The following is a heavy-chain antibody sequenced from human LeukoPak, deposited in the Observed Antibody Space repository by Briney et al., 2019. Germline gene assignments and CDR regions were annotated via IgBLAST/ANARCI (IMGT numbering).Heavy chain of an antibody. D-gene: IGHD2-2*01. CDR2: ISPGDSDT. CDR1: GYTFTTYW. CDR3: ARRYCSSTFCHGAFDI. Sequence: GESLKISYKGSGYTFTTYWIGWVRQMPGKGLEWMGIISPGDSDTRYSPSFQGQVTISADKSIRTAYLQWSSLKASDTAMYYCARRYCSSTFCHGAFDIWGQGTVVTVSS. V-gene: IGHV5-51*01. J-gene: IGHJ3*02.